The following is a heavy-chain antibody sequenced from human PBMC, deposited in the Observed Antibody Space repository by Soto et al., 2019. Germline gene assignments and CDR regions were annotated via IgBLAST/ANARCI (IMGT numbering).Heavy chain of an antibody. CDR3: ARWGNNLDP. D-gene: IGHD3-16*01. CDR2: INHSGST. J-gene: IGHJ5*02. CDR1: GGSFSGYD. Sequence: PSETLSLTCAVYGGSFSGYDWTWIRQPPGTGLEWIGEINHSGSTNYNPSLKSRVTISVDTSKNQFSLKLSSVTAADTAVYYCARWGNNLDPWGQGTLVTVSS. V-gene: IGHV4-34*01.